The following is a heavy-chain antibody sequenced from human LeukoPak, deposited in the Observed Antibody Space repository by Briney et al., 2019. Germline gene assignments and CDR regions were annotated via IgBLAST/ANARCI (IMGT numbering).Heavy chain of an antibody. V-gene: IGHV4-39*07. CDR2: IYYSGST. D-gene: IGHD4-17*01. CDR3: TATVTTRFVYYYYMDV. CDR1: GGSISSSSYY. J-gene: IGHJ6*03. Sequence: SETLSLTCTVSGGSISSSSYYWGWIRQPPGKGLEWIGSIYYSGSTYYNPSLKSRVTISVDTSKNQFSLKLSSVTAADTAVYYCTATVTTRFVYYYYMDVWGKGTTVTVSS.